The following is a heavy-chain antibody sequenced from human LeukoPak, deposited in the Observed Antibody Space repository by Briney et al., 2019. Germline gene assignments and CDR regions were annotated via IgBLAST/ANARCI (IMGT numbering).Heavy chain of an antibody. D-gene: IGHD2-15*01. Sequence: GGSLRLSCAASGLTVNSNYMSWVRQAPGKGLEWVSVIYGGGNTYYADSVKGRFTISRDNAKNTLYLQMNSLRAEDTAVYYCAREVACSGGSCYSRFFDYWGQGTLVTVSS. CDR1: GLTVNSNY. J-gene: IGHJ4*02. CDR2: IYGGGNT. V-gene: IGHV3-53*01. CDR3: AREVACSGGSCYSRFFDY.